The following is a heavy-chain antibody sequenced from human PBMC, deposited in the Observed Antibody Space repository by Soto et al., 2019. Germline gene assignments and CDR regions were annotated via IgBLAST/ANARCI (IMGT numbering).Heavy chain of an antibody. CDR2: ISSTTNYI. CDR1: GFTFTRYT. Sequence: EVQLVESGGGLVKPGGPLRLSCAASGFTFTRYTINWVRRAPGKGLEWVSSISSTTNYIYYGDSMKGRFTISRDNAKNSLYLEMNSLRAEDTAVYYCARESEDLTSNFDYWGQGTLVTVSS. V-gene: IGHV3-21*06. CDR3: ARESEDLTSNFDY. J-gene: IGHJ4*02.